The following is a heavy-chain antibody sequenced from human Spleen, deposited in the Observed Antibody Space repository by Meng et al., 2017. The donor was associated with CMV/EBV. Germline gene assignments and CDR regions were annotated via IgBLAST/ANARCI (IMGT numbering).Heavy chain of an antibody. D-gene: IGHD3-9*01. J-gene: IGHJ2*01. Sequence: HPSGKWPFCMLQLSPSEGTNYNASLKSRVTISVDKSKYQFSLKLSSVTAADTAVYYCARDGDSGARYYDILTGYYSGWYFDLWGRGTLVTVSS. CDR2: LSPSEGT. V-gene: IGHV4-4*02. CDR3: ARDGDSGARYYDILTGYYSGWYFDL.